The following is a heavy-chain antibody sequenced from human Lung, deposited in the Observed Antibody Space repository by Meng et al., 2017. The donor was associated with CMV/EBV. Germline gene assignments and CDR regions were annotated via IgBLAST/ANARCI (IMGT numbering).Heavy chain of an antibody. Sequence: ASVKKPGASVKVSCKASRNTLSRSAMQWVRQAPGQRLEWMGWINAGNGNTKYSQRFQGRVTITRDTSASTAYMELSSLRSEDTTVYYCARAGYDSSGYYPQPFDYWGQGTLVTVSS. J-gene: IGHJ4*02. D-gene: IGHD3-22*01. CDR3: ARAGYDSSGYYPQPFDY. CDR1: RNTLSRSA. V-gene: IGHV1-3*01. CDR2: INAGNGNT.